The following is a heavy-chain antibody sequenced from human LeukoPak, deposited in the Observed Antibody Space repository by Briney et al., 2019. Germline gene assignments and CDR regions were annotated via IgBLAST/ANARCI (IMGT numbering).Heavy chain of an antibody. CDR2: IYFSGST. Sequence: SETLSLTCAVSGDSISGYYWSWIRQPPGEGLEWIGCIYFSGSTNYSPSLKSRVSISVDMSENQFSLKLNSVTAADTAVYYCARYDGDYGSFSMDVWGKGTTVTVSS. V-gene: IGHV4-59*13. CDR1: GDSISGYY. CDR3: ARYDGDYGSFSMDV. D-gene: IGHD4-17*01. J-gene: IGHJ6*03.